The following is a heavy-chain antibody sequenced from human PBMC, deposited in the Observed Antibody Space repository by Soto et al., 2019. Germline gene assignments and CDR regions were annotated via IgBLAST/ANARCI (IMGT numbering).Heavy chain of an antibody. CDR1: GYAFSFG. V-gene: IGHV1-18*01. Sequence: QLVQSGGEVKKPGASVRVSCKASGYAFSFGFSWVRQAPGQGLEWMRWISASDGSTNSAPRFRGRITLTTDTSTNTAYMDLLSLTSDDTAVYFCATYYFGSGSYYRFDNWGQGTLVTVSS. CDR3: ATYYFGSGSYYRFDN. D-gene: IGHD3-10*01. CDR2: ISASDGST. J-gene: IGHJ4*02.